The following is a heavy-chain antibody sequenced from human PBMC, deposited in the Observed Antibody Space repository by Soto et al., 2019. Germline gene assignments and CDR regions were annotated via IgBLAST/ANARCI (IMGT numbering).Heavy chain of an antibody. CDR2: INHSGST. Sequence: SETLSLTCAVYGGSFSGYYWSWIRQPPGKGLEWIGEINHSGSTNYNPSLKSRVTISVDTSKNQFSLKLSSVTAADTAVYYCARVGGAAAGTTGMDVWGQGTTVT. V-gene: IGHV4-34*01. CDR1: GGSFSGYY. D-gene: IGHD6-13*01. J-gene: IGHJ6*02. CDR3: ARVGGAAAGTTGMDV.